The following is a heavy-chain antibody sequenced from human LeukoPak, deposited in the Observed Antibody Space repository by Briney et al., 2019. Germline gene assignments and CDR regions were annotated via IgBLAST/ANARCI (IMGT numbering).Heavy chain of an antibody. V-gene: IGHV3-7*01. CDR1: GFTFSSYW. D-gene: IGHD5-18*01. CDR3: ARVGYSFSINDWSRTGLGAYPTKYYYYMDV. Sequence: PGGSLRLSCAASGFTFSSYWMSWVRQAPGKGLEWVANIKQDGSEKYYVDSVKGRFTVSRDNAKNSLYLQMNSLRAEDTAVYYCARVGYSFSINDWSRTGLGAYPTKYYYYMDVWGKGTTVTVSS. J-gene: IGHJ6*03. CDR2: IKQDGSEK.